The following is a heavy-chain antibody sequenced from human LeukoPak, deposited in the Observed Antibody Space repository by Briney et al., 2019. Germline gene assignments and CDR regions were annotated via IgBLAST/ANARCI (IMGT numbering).Heavy chain of an antibody. D-gene: IGHD6-13*01. J-gene: IGHJ4*02. CDR1: GFTFSTYG. CDR3: ARDSIAAAGDFDY. V-gene: IGHV3-21*01. Sequence: GGSLRLSCAASGFTFSTYGMHWVRQAPGKRLEWGASISSTSTYIYYADSVKGRFTISRDNAKNSLYLQMNSLRAEDTAVYYCARDSIAAAGDFDYWGQGTLVTVSS. CDR2: ISSTSTYI.